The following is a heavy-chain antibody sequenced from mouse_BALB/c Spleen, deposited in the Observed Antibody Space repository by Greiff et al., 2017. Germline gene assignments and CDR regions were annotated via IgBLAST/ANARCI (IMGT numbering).Heavy chain of an antibody. J-gene: IGHJ1*01. CDR2: IWAGGST. D-gene: IGHD2-14*01. V-gene: IGHV2-9*02. CDR1: GFSLTSYG. CDR3: ARANYRYGDWYFDV. Sequence: VQLVESGPGLVAPSQSLSITCTVSGFSLTSYGVHWVRQPPGKGLEWLGVIWAGGSTNYNSALMSRLSISKDNSKSQVFLKMNSLQTDDTAMYYCARANYRYGDWYFDVWGAGTTVTVSS.